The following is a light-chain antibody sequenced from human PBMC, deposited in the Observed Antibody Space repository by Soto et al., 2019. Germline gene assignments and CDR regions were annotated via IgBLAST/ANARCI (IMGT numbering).Light chain of an antibody. CDR1: QSVSSY. J-gene: IGKJ1*01. V-gene: IGKV3-11*01. Sequence: EIVLTQSPATLSLSPGERATLSCRACQSVSSYLAWYQQKPGQAPRLLIYDASNRATGIPARFSGSGSGTDFTLTISSLEPEDFAVYYCQQRSNWPSGTFGQGT. CDR2: DAS. CDR3: QQRSNWPSGT.